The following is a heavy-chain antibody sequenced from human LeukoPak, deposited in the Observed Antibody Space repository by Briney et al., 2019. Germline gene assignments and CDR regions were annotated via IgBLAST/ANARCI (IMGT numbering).Heavy chain of an antibody. CDR2: INPSGGST. J-gene: IGHJ4*02. V-gene: IGHV1-46*01. D-gene: IGHD6-13*01. Sequence: VASVKVSCKASGYTFTSYYMHWVRQAPGQGLEWMGIINPSGGSTSYAQKFQGRVTMTRDRSTGTVYMELSSLRFEDTAVYYCARLGAAAVDYWGQGTLVTVSS. CDR1: GYTFTSYY. CDR3: ARLGAAAVDY.